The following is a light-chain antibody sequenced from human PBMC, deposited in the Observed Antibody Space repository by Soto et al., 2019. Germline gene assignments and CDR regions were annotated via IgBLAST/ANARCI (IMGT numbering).Light chain of an antibody. CDR3: RQYGVYPEP. CDR2: GAS. J-gene: IGKJ1*01. Sequence: SWXPGDXATLXXXXSQSVSSSYLAWYRRKPGQAPGLLIYGASNGATGIPDGSGGGGSGTDSTLTTTKLGPEDFAVYYCRQYGVYPEPFGQGTKVDIK. V-gene: IGKV3-20*01. CDR1: QSVSSSY.